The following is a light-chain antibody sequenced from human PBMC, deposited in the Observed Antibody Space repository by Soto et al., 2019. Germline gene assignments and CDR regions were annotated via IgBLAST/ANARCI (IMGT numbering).Light chain of an antibody. CDR2: AAS. CDR1: QSISNY. CDR3: QQSYGSPPYA. Sequence: DIQMTQSPSSLSASVGDRVTITCRASQSISNYLNWYQQKPGKAPKPLIYAASSLQSGVPSRFSGSGSGTVFTLTISSLQPEDFATYYCQQSYGSPPYASGQGTKLEIK. V-gene: IGKV1-39*01. J-gene: IGKJ2*01.